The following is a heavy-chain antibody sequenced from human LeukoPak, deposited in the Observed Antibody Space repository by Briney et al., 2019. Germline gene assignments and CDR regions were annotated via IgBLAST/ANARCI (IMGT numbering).Heavy chain of an antibody. CDR1: GFTFSNYA. D-gene: IGHD2-21*02. J-gene: IGHJ6*02. CDR3: AKAVVESSELAYCGGDCSTYYGMDV. Sequence: QAGGSLRLSCAASGFTFSNYAMSRVRQAPGKGLEWVSAISGSGGSTYYADSVKGRFTISRDNSKNTLYLQMNSLRAEDTAVYYCAKAVVESSELAYCGGDCSTYYGMDVWGQGTTVTVSS. CDR2: ISGSGGST. V-gene: IGHV3-23*01.